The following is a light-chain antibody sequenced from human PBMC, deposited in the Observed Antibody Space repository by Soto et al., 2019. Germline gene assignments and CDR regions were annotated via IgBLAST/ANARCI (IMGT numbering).Light chain of an antibody. CDR2: AAS. CDR3: QQYYSNPRT. V-gene: IGKV1-8*01. Sequence: AIRMTQSPSSFSASTGDRVTITCRASQGISSYLAWYQQKPGKAPKLLIYAASTLQSGVPSRFSGSGSGTDFTLTISCLQSEEFATYYCQQYYSNPRTFGQGTKVEIK. J-gene: IGKJ1*01. CDR1: QGISSY.